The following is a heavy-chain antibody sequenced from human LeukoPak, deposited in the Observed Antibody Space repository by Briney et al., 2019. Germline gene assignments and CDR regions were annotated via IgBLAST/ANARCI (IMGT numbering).Heavy chain of an antibody. CDR2: MNPNSGNT. J-gene: IGHJ5*02. CDR3: ARGIVVVPAAIGPSDP. D-gene: IGHD2-2*01. CDR1: GYTFTSYD. Sequence: VKVSRKASGYTFTSYDINWVRQATGQGLEWMGWMNPNSGNTGYAQKFQGRVTITRNTSISTAYMELSSLRSEDTAVYYCARGIVVVPAAIGPSDPWGQGTLVTVSS. V-gene: IGHV1-8*03.